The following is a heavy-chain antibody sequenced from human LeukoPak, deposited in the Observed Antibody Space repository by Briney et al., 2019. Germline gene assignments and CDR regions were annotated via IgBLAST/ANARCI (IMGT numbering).Heavy chain of an antibody. CDR3: ARRQGCSRTSCPPDY. CDR1: GYSFTTYW. CDR2: IYSCSSDT. Sequence: GKSLMISSRSSGYSFTTYWIGWVSHQPPKGLEWRRMIYSCSSDTSYNPSFQSRVTMSADTSNNTSSLQLSTLKASDTAMYYCARRQGCSRTSCPPDYWGQGTLVTVSP. D-gene: IGHD2-2*01. J-gene: IGHJ4*02. V-gene: IGHV5-51*01.